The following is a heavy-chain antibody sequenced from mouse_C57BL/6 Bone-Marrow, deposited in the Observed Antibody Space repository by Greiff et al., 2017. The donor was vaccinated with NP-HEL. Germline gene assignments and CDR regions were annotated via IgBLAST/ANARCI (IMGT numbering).Heavy chain of an antibody. Sequence: QVQLQQPGAELVMPGASVKLSCKASGYTFTSYWMHWVKQRPGQGLEWIGEIDPSDSYTNYNQQFKGKSTLTVDKSSSTAYMQLSSLTSEDSAVYYCAREGLTGYYFDYWGQGTTLTGSS. CDR2: IDPSDSYT. CDR1: GYTFTSYW. CDR3: AREGLTGYYFDY. V-gene: IGHV1-69*01. D-gene: IGHD4-1*01. J-gene: IGHJ2*01.